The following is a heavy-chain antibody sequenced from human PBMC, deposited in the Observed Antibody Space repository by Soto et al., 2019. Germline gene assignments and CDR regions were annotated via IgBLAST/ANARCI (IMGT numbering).Heavy chain of an antibody. J-gene: IGHJ3*01. Sequence: EVQLLESGGGLVQPGGSLRLSCAASGFTFSSYAMTWVRQTPGQGLRWVSTVTAGGDNTYHADSVKGRFTISRDTSKKTMYLQMKSLIVEDTAIYHCSRIYSRGYDFWGQGTMVTVSS. CDR3: SRIYSRGYDF. V-gene: IGHV3-23*01. CDR1: GFTFSSYA. D-gene: IGHD3-10*01. CDR2: VTAGGDNT.